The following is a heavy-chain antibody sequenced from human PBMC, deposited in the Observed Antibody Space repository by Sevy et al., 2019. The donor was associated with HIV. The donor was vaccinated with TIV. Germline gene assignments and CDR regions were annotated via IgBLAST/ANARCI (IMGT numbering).Heavy chain of an antibody. D-gene: IGHD6-13*01. CDR2: INHSAST. J-gene: IGHJ6*02. Sequence: SRTVSLTCAVYGGSFSGYYWSWIRQPLGKGLEWIGEINHSASTNYNPSLKSRVTISVDTSKNQFSLKLSSVTAADTAVYYCARVQRPAAAGDYYYYGMDVWGQGTTVTVSS. CDR3: ARVQRPAAAGDYYYYGMDV. CDR1: GGSFSGYY. V-gene: IGHV4-34*01.